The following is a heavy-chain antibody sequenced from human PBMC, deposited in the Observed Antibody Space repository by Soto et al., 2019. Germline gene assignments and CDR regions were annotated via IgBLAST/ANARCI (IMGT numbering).Heavy chain of an antibody. CDR3: AKSLLFVDHADMDV. J-gene: IGHJ6*03. CDR1: GGSFISYT. D-gene: IGHD2-21*01. Sequence: QVQLVQSGAEVKKPGSSVKVSCEASGGSFISYTFTWVRQAPAQGLEWMGRIIPIQGRANYALKLQDRVTITGDRSTKTVYMELRSLRPEDTAVYYCAKSLLFVDHADMDVWGKGTTVTVSS. CDR2: IIPIQGRA. V-gene: IGHV1-69*02.